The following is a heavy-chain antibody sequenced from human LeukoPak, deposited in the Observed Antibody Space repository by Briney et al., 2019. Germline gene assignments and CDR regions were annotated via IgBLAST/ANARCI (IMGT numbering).Heavy chain of an antibody. CDR1: GFTFSSYE. CDR3: ARWYKDIVVVPAAIRERAYYYGMDV. Sequence: GGSLRLSCAASGFTFSSYEMNWVRQAPGEGLEWVSYISSSGSTIYYADSVKGRSTIARDNAKNSLYLQMNSLRAEDTAVYYGARWYKDIVVVPAAIRERAYYYGMDVWGQGTTVTVSS. V-gene: IGHV3-48*03. J-gene: IGHJ6*02. D-gene: IGHD2-2*02. CDR2: ISSSGSTI.